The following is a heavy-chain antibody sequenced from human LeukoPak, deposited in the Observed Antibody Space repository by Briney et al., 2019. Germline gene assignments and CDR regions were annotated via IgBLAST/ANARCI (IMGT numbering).Heavy chain of an antibody. CDR2: ISGSGADT. Sequence: PGGSLRLSCTTSGFTFSNFAMSWVRQAPGEWLGWVSIISGSGADTFYTDSVKGRFTISRDNSKNTLYLQMNSLRAEDTAVYYCAKPHGVGYLGQGTLVTVSS. CDR3: AKPHGVGY. D-gene: IGHD4-17*01. V-gene: IGHV3-23*01. J-gene: IGHJ4*02. CDR1: GFTFSNFA.